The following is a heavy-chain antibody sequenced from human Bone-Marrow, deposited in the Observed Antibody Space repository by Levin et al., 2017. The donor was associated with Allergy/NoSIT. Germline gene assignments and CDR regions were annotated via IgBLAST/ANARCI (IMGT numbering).Heavy chain of an antibody. J-gene: IGHJ4*02. CDR1: GASISSSTYY. D-gene: IGHD3-9*01. Sequence: SQTLSLTCTVSGASISSSTYYWGWIRQPPGKGLEWIGNFYYSGSTYYNPSLKSRVTISVDTSKNQLSLKLSSVTAADTAVYYCARVLYFDWLLHYYFDYWGQGTLVTVSS. CDR3: ARVLYFDWLLHYYFDY. V-gene: IGHV4-39*07. CDR2: FYYSGST.